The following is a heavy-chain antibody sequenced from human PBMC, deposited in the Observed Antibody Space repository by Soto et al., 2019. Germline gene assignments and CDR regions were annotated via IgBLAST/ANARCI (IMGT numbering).Heavy chain of an antibody. CDR2: SYHSGST. J-gene: IGHJ3*02. D-gene: IGHD3-9*01. CDR3: ARARQHYDILTGYSIDTFDI. CDR1: GGSISSGGYS. Sequence: QLQLQESGSGLVKPSQTLFLTCAVSGGSISSGGYSWSWIRQPPGKGLEWIGYSYHSGSTYYNPSIQSRVTISVDIYKNQSSLKLRSVTAADTAVYYCARARQHYDILTGYSIDTFDIGGQGTMVTVSS. V-gene: IGHV4-30-2*01.